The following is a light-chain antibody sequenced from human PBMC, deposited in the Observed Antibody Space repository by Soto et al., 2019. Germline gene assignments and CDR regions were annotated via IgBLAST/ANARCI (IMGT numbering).Light chain of an antibody. J-gene: IGKJ1*01. CDR3: QQYNNWPWT. CDR1: QSFSSN. Sequence: EIVMTQSPATLSVSPGERATLSCRASQSFSSNLAFYQQKPGQAPRLLIYGASTRATGIPARFSGSGSGTEFTLTISSLQSEDFAVYYCQQYNNWPWTSGQGTKVDIK. V-gene: IGKV3-15*01. CDR2: GAS.